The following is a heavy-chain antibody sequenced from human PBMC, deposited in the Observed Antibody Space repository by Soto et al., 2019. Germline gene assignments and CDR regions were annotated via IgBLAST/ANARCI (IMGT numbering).Heavy chain of an antibody. Sequence: QLQLQDSGPGLVKPSETLSLTCTVSGGSISSSTSYWGWIRQPPGKGLEWICSINYSGITYYSPSLTSRVTISADTSKNQFSLKLSSVTAADQAVYYCARPVNYYYYYMDVWGKGTMVTVSS. J-gene: IGHJ6*03. CDR2: INYSGIT. CDR1: GGSISSSTSY. CDR3: ARPVNYYYYYMDV. V-gene: IGHV4-39*01.